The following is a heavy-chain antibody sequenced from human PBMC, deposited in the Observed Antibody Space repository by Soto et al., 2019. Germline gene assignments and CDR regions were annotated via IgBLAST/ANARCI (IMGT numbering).Heavy chain of an antibody. CDR1: GYTFTSYW. D-gene: IGHD2-2*01. CDR2: IYPGDSNT. V-gene: IGHV5-51*01. CDR3: ARQGYCSTTACYAVDY. Sequence: GESLKISCKGSGYTFTSYWIGRVRQMPGKGLEWMGIIYPGDSNTRYSPSFQGQVTISADKPISTAYLQWSSLKATDTAMYFCARQGYCSTTACYAVDYWGQGTLVTVSS. J-gene: IGHJ4*02.